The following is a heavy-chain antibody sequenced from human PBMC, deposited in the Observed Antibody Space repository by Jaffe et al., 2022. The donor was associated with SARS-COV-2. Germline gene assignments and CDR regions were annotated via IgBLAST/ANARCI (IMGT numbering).Heavy chain of an antibody. CDR2: IYSTGST. D-gene: IGHD2-2*01. J-gene: IGHJ4*02. CDR3: ARGTNVAAAV. V-gene: IGHV4-31*03. CDR1: GDSISSGGYF. Sequence: QVQLQESGPGLVKPSQTLSLTCSVSGDSISSGGYFWSWIRQHPGKGLEWIGYIYSTGSTYYNPSLKSRLTMSLDKSKNQLSLTLSSVTAADTAMYFCARGTNVAAAVWGQGTLVTVSS.